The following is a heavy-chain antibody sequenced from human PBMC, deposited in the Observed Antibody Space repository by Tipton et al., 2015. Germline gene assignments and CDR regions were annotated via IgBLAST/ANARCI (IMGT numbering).Heavy chain of an antibody. CDR3: ACQDYDSLTRDYQTVDY. D-gene: IGHD3-9*01. J-gene: IGHJ4*02. V-gene: IGHV4-38-2*01. Sequence: TLSLTRAVSAYSISSDYYWGWIRQPPGKGLEWIGSISHSGNTYYNPSLKSRVTMSRDTSKNQFSLKLTSVTAADTAVYYCACQDYDSLTRDYQTVDYWGQGTLVIVSS. CDR1: AYSISSDYY. CDR2: ISHSGNT.